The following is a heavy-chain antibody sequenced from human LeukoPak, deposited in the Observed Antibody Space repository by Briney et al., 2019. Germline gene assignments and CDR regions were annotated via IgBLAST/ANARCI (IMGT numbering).Heavy chain of an antibody. CDR1: GFTFSSYW. V-gene: IGHV3-7*01. J-gene: IGHJ4*02. CDR3: AKGRTGYSYGYGYFDY. D-gene: IGHD5-18*01. CDR2: IKQDGSGK. Sequence: GGSLRLSCAASGFTFSSYWMSRVRQAPGKGLEWVANIKQDGSGKYYVDSVKGRFTISRDNAKNSLYLQMNSLRLEDTAVYYCAKGRTGYSYGYGYFDYWGQGTLVTVSS.